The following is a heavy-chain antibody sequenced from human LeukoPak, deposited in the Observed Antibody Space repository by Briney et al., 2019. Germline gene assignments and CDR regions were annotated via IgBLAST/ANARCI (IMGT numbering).Heavy chain of an antibody. Sequence: PGGSLRLSCAASGFTFSSYSMNWVRQAPGKGLEWVSSISSSSSYIYYADSVKGRFTISRDNAKNSLYLQMNSLRAEDTAVYYCARESVTTPGPYYGMDVWGKGTTVTVSS. D-gene: IGHD4-17*01. J-gene: IGHJ6*04. CDR3: ARESVTTPGPYYGMDV. CDR1: GFTFSSYS. V-gene: IGHV3-21*01. CDR2: ISSSSSYI.